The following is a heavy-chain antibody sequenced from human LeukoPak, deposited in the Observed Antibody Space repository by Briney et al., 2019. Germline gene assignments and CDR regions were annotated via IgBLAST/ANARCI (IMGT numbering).Heavy chain of an antibody. CDR3: ARDPGTGTTDFDY. Sequence: EASVKVSCKASGGTFSSHAISWVRQAPGQGLEWMGGIIPIFGTANYAQKFQGRVTITTDESTGTAYMELSSLRSEDTAVYYCARDPGTGTTDFDYWGQGTLVTVSS. V-gene: IGHV1-69*05. J-gene: IGHJ4*02. CDR2: IIPIFGTA. D-gene: IGHD1-1*01. CDR1: GGTFSSHA.